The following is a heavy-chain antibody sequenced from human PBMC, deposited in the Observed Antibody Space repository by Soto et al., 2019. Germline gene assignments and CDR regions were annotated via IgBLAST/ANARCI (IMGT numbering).Heavy chain of an antibody. V-gene: IGHV4-31*03. D-gene: IGHD1-26*01. Sequence: PSETLSLTCTVSGGSISSGGYYWSWIRQHPGKGLEYIGYIYYSGTTYYNPSPRSRLTIXXXXSXNXFXLXXXSVTXADTAVYYCARDHSGYVDYWGQGTLVTVSS. CDR3: ARDHSGYVDY. J-gene: IGHJ4*02. CDR2: IYYSGTT. CDR1: GGSISSGGYY.